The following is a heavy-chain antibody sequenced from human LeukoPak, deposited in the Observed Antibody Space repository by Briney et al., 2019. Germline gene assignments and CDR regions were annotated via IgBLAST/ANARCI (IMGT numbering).Heavy chain of an antibody. D-gene: IGHD3-10*01. CDR2: INHSGST. CDR3: ARRYYGSGSYPFDI. CDR1: GGSFSGYY. V-gene: IGHV4-34*01. Sequence: SETLSLTCAVYGGSFSGYYWSWIRQPPGKGLEWIGEINHSGSTNYNPSLKSRVTISVDTSKNQFSLKLSSVTAADTAVYYCARRYYGSGSYPFDIWGQGTMVTVSS. J-gene: IGHJ3*02.